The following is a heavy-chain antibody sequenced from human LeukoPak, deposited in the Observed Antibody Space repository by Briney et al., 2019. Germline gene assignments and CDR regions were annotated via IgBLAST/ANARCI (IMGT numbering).Heavy chain of an antibody. J-gene: IGHJ4*02. CDR3: VGNGQITLIVMVLYFFDN. Sequence: PGGSLRLSCVASGFTFSKYAMSWVRQAPGQGLEWVSGISATGENTFYADSVRGRSTVSRDNSKNTVYLQINSLGAEDTAVYYCVGNGQITLIVMVLYFFDNWGQGTLVTVSS. V-gene: IGHV3-23*01. CDR1: GFTFSKYA. CDR2: ISATGENT. D-gene: IGHD3-22*01.